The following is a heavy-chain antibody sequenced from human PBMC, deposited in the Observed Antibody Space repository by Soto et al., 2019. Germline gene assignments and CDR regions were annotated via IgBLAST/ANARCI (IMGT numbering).Heavy chain of an antibody. J-gene: IGHJ6*03. V-gene: IGHV4-34*01. Sequence: SETLSLTCAVYGGSFSGYYWSWIRQPPGKGLEWIGESNTSGSTNYNPSLKSRVTISVDTSKNQFSLKLSSVTAADTAVYYCARRIRVTTVTRKYYYYYMDVWGKGTTVTVSS. CDR3: ARRIRVTTVTRKYYYYYMDV. D-gene: IGHD4-4*01. CDR1: GGSFSGYY. CDR2: SNTSGST.